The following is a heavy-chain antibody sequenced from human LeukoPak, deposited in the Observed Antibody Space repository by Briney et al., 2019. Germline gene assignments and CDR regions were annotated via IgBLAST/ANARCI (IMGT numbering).Heavy chain of an antibody. CDR1: GDSISSNNAA. Sequence: SQTLSLTCAISGDSISSNNAAWNWIRQSPSRGLEWLGRTYYRSKWYNDYAVSVKSRITINPDTSKNQFSLHLNSVTPEDTAVYYCTQSRGYCSGGSCSHFDYWGQGTLVPVSS. D-gene: IGHD2-15*01. J-gene: IGHJ4*02. CDR2: TYYRSKWYN. V-gene: IGHV6-1*01. CDR3: TQSRGYCSGGSCSHFDY.